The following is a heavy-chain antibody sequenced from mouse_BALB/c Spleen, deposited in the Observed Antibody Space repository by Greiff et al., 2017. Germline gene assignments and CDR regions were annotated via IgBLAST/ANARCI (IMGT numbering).Heavy chain of an antibody. J-gene: IGHJ4*01. CDR3: ARRDAYPTMDY. V-gene: IGHV8-12*01. CDR1: GFSLTTCGLG. Sequence: QVPLKVSGPGLLQPSQTLSLTCTFSGFSLTTCGLGLSWIRQSSGKGLEWLAYIYWDDDKRYNPSLNSRLTISKDTSRNQVFLKITSVDTAETATYYCARRDAYPTMDYWGQGTSVTVSS. CDR2: IYWDDDK.